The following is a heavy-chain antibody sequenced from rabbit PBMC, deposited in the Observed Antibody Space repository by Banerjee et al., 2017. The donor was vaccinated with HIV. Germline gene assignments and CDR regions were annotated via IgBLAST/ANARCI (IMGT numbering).Heavy chain of an antibody. D-gene: IGHD4-1*01. J-gene: IGHJ4*01. Sequence: QSLEESGGDLVKPGASLTLTCTTSGFTLINYWICCVRQAPGKGREWIACSYTGDGNTHDGRWAEGLFTSSKSSSTVDLEMTSLTAADTATYFCARNLAGVIGWNFNLWGPGTLVTVS. CDR3: ARNLAGVIGWNFNL. CDR2: SYTGDGNT. CDR1: GFTLINYW. V-gene: IGHV1S40*01.